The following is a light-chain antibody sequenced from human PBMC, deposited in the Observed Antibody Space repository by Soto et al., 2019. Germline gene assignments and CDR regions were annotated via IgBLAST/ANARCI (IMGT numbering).Light chain of an antibody. J-gene: IGLJ1*01. Sequence: QSVLTQPPSASGTPGRRVTISCSGSSSNIGRNYVYWYQQLPGTAPKLLIYRNDQRPSGVPDRLSGSKSGTSASLAISGLRSEDEADYYCAAWDDSLSGLYVFGTGTKVTVL. CDR3: AAWDDSLSGLYV. V-gene: IGLV1-47*01. CDR1: SSNIGRNY. CDR2: RND.